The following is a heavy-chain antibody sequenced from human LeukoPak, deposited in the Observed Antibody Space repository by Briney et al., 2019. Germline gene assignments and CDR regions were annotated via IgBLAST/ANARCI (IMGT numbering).Heavy chain of an antibody. CDR1: GGSISSSSYY. D-gene: IGHD6-19*01. CDR2: IYYSGST. CDR3: ARLPRLRYSSGWYYSSNAFDI. V-gene: IGHV4-39*07. J-gene: IGHJ3*02. Sequence: SETLSLTCTVSGGSISSSSYYWGWIRQPPGKGLEWIGSIYYSGSTYYNPSLKSRVTISVDTSKNQFSLKLSSVTAADTAVYYCARLPRLRYSSGWYYSSNAFDIWGQGTMVTVSS.